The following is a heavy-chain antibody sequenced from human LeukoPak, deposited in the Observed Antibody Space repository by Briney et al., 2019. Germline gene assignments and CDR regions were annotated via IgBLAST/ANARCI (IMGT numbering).Heavy chain of an antibody. J-gene: IGHJ6*02. D-gene: IGHD6-19*01. CDR3: DIAVAPYGIDV. V-gene: IGHV3-21*01. CDR1: GFTFSSYS. Sequence: GGSLRLSCAASGFTFSSYSMNWVRQAPGKGLEWVSSISSSSSYIYYADSVKGRFTISRDNAKNSLYLQMNSLRAEDTAVYYCDIAVAPYGIDVWGQGTTVTVSS. CDR2: ISSSSSYI.